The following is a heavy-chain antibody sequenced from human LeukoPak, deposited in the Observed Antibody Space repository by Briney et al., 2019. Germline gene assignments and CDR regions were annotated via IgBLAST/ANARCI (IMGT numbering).Heavy chain of an antibody. CDR2: INHSGST. CDR3: ARSMVREYYYYYGMDV. CDR1: GGSFSGYY. D-gene: IGHD3-10*01. V-gene: IGHV4-34*01. J-gene: IGHJ6*02. Sequence: SETLSLTCAVYGGSFSGYYWSWIRQPPGKGLEWIGEINHSGSTNYNPSLKSRVTISVDTSKNQFSLKLSSVTAADTAVYYCARSMVREYYYYYGMDVWGQGTTVTVSS.